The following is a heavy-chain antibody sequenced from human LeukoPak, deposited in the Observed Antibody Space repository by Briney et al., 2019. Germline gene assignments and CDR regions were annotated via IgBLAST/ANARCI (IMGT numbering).Heavy chain of an antibody. Sequence: GESLKISCKGSGYSFTTYWIGWVRQMPGKGLEWMGIIYPGDSETRYSPSFQGQVTISADKSISTAYLQWSSLKASDTAMYYCAGHSQLGITMVRGVIAFDYWGHGTLVTVSS. CDR3: AGHSQLGITMVRGVIAFDY. CDR1: GYSFTTYW. D-gene: IGHD3-10*01. CDR2: IYPGDSET. J-gene: IGHJ4*01. V-gene: IGHV5-51*01.